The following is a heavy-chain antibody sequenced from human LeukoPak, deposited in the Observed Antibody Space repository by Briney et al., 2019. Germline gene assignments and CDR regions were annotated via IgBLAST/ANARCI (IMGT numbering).Heavy chain of an antibody. Sequence: ASVKVSCQASGYTFVGYYMHWVRQAPGQGLEWMGWINPNSGGTNYAQKFQGRVTMTRDTSISTAYMKLSILRSDDTAVYYCARVSEELVIDHWGQGTLVTVS. J-gene: IGHJ5*02. D-gene: IGHD2-8*02. CDR1: GYTFVGYY. CDR3: ARVSEELVIDH. V-gene: IGHV1-2*02. CDR2: INPNSGGT.